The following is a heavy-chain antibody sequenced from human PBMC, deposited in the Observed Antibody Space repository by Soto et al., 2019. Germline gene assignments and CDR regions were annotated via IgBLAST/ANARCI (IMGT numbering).Heavy chain of an antibody. V-gene: IGHV4-59*01. J-gene: IGHJ5*02. CDR3: ARDKYCSGGSCRKNWFDP. CDR1: GGSISSSY. D-gene: IGHD2-15*01. CDR2: IYDDGSA. Sequence: SETLSLTCTVSGGSISSSYWSWIRQPPGKGLEWLAYIYDDGSANYTPSLKSRATISLDMSKNQFSLKLTSVTAADTAVYYCARDKYCSGGSCRKNWFDPWGQGTLVTVSS.